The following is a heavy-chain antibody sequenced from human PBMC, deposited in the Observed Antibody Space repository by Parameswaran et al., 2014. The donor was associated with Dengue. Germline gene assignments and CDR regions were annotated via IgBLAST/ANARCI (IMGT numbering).Heavy chain of an antibody. D-gene: IGHD2-15*01. V-gene: IGHV4-59*01. CDR2: IYYSGST. Sequence: RWIRQPPGKGLEWIGYIYYSGSTNYSPSLKSRVTISVDTSKNQFSLKLSSVTATDTAVYYCARYAQIGYCSGGSCYPGDYYYYGMDVWGQGTTVTVSS. J-gene: IGHJ6*02. CDR3: ARYAQIGYCSGGSCYPGDYYYYGMDV.